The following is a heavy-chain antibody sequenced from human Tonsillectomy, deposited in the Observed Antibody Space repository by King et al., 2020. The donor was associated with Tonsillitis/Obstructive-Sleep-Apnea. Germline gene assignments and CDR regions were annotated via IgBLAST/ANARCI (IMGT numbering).Heavy chain of an antibody. D-gene: IGHD1-7*01. CDR2: IYPGYSVT. CDR1: GYSFTSYW. J-gene: IGHJ5*02. V-gene: IGHV5-51*01. Sequence: VQLVQSGAEVKKPGESLKISCKGSGYSFTSYWIGWVRQMPGKGLEWMGIIYPGYSVTRYSPSFQGQVTISADKSISTAYLQWSSLKASDTAMYYCARHRGITGTTDWFDPWGQGTLVTVSS. CDR3: ARHRGITGTTDWFDP.